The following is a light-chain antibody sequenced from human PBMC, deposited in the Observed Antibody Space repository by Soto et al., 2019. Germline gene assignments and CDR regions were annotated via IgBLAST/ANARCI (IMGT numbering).Light chain of an antibody. CDR1: SSDVGGYNY. Sequence: QSALTQPPSASGSPGQSVTISCTGTSSDVGGYNYVSWYQQHPGKAHKLMISEVSKRPAGVPARFSVSKSGNTASLTVSGLQAEDEADYYCSSFAGNNNLVFGGGTKLTVL. CDR3: SSFAGNNNLV. CDR2: EVS. J-gene: IGLJ2*01. V-gene: IGLV2-8*01.